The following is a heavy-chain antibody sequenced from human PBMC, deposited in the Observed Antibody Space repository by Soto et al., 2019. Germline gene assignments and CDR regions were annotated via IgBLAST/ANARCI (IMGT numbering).Heavy chain of an antibody. CDR1: GFTFSSYG. CDR2: IWYDGSNK. CDR3: ARERAYYYDSSGFYYGMDV. Sequence: GGSLRLSCAASGFTFSSYGMHWVRQAPGKGLEWVAVIWYDGSNKYYADSVKGRFTISRDNSKNTLYLQMNSLRAEDTAVYYCARERAYYYDSSGFYYGMDVWGQGTTVTVSS. J-gene: IGHJ6*02. D-gene: IGHD3-22*01. V-gene: IGHV3-33*01.